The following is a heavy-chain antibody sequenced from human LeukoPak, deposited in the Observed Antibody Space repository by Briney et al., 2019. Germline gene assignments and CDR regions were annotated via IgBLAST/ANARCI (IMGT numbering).Heavy chain of an antibody. CDR2: ISHSSSTI. Sequence: GGSLRLSCAASGFTFSSYNMNWVRQAPGKGLEWVSYISHSSSTIYYADSVKGRFTISRDNAKKSLYLQMNGLRAEDSAVYYCARDRLHYGEYEKTFDFWGQGTLVTVSS. CDR1: GFTFSSYN. CDR3: ARDRLHYGEYEKTFDF. V-gene: IGHV3-48*01. J-gene: IGHJ4*02. D-gene: IGHD4-17*01.